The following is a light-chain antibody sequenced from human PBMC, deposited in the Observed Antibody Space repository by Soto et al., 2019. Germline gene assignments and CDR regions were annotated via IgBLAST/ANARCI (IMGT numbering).Light chain of an antibody. V-gene: IGKV1-5*03. CDR2: KAS. Sequence: DIQMTQSPSTLSASVGERVTITCRAGQSISAWLAWYQQKPGKAPKLLIYKASNVESGVPSRFSGSGSGTEFTLTISSLQPDDFATYYCKQYHSYPLTFGQGTRLESK. CDR1: QSISAW. CDR3: KQYHSYPLT. J-gene: IGKJ5*01.